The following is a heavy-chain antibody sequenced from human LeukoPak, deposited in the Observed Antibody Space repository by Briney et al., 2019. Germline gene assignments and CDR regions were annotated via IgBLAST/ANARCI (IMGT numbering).Heavy chain of an antibody. CDR1: GFTFSDYY. V-gene: IGHV3-11*01. J-gene: IGHJ6*02. Sequence: GGSLRLSCAASGFTFSDYYMSWIRQAPGKGLEWVSYISSSGSTIYYADSVKGRFTISRDNAKNSLYLQMNSLRAEDTAVYYCSRDRITIFGVVNKPGAYGMGVWGQGTTVTVSS. D-gene: IGHD3-3*01. CDR2: ISSSGSTI. CDR3: SRDRITIFGVVNKPGAYGMGV.